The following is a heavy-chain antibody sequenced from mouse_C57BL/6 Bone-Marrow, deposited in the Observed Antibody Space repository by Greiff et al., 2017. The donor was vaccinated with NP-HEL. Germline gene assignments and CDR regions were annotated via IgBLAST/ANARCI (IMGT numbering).Heavy chain of an antibody. CDR2: IDPENGDT. CDR1: GFNFKDDY. V-gene: IGHV14-4*01. CDR3: TTGYERYFDD. Sequence: EVQLQQSGAELVRPGASVKLSCTASGFNFKDDYMHWVKQRPEQGLEWIGWIDPENGDTEYASKFQGKATITADTSSNTAYLQLSSLTSEDTAVYYCTTGYERYFDDWGTGTTVTVSS. J-gene: IGHJ1*03. D-gene: IGHD2-2*01.